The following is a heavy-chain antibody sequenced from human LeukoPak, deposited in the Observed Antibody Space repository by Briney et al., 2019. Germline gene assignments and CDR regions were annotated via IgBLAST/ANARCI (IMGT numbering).Heavy chain of an antibody. J-gene: IGHJ4*02. V-gene: IGHV3-23*01. CDR1: GFTFSTYA. Sequence: GGSLRLSCAASGFTFSTYAMSWVRQAPGKGLEWVATVSGSGGNTHYADSVKGRFTISRDNTKNTLSLQMNSLRAEDTAVYYCAKSGLSRFDYWGQGTLVTVSS. CDR3: AKSGLSRFDY. CDR2: VSGSGGNT. D-gene: IGHD4/OR15-4a*01.